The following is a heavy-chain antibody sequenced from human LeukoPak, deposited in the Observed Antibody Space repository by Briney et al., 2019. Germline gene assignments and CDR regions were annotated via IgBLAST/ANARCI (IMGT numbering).Heavy chain of an antibody. J-gene: IGHJ4*02. Sequence: GASLRLSCVDSGFTFSSFAMSWVRQAPGRGLEWVSTISSRGSTTYYIDSVKGRFTISRDNSRNTLYLQLNSLRGEDTAVYYCARETPAFDYWGQGTLVTVS. CDR3: ARETPAFDY. CDR1: GFTFSSFA. D-gene: IGHD4-23*01. V-gene: IGHV3-23*01. CDR2: ISSRGSTT.